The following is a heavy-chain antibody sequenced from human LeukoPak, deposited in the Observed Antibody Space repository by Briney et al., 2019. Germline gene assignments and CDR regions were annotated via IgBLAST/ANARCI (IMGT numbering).Heavy chain of an antibody. CDR2: INPNSGGT. CDR3: ARGGTVLRYFDWLTIKFYFDY. CDR1: GYTFTGYY. J-gene: IGHJ4*02. Sequence: GASVTVSCKASGYTFTGYYMHWVRQAPGQGLEWMGWINPNSGGTNYAQKFQGRVTMTRDTSISTAYMELSRLRSDDTAVYYCARGGTVLRYFDWLTIKFYFDYWGQGTLVTVSS. V-gene: IGHV1-2*02. D-gene: IGHD3-9*01.